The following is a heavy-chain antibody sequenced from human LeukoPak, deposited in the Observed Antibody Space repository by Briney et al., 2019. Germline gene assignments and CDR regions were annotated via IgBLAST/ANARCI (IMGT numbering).Heavy chain of an antibody. CDR3: ARRDGSGPSGAFDI. Sequence: GASVKVSCKASGYTFTSYGISWVRQAPGQGLEWMGGIIPIFGTANYAQKFQGRVTITADESTSTAYMELSSLRSEDTAVYYCARRDGSGPSGAFDIWGQGTMVTVSS. J-gene: IGHJ3*02. D-gene: IGHD3-22*01. V-gene: IGHV1-69*13. CDR2: IIPIFGTA. CDR1: GYTFTSYG.